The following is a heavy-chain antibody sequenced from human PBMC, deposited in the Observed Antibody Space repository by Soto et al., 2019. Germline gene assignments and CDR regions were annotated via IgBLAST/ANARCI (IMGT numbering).Heavy chain of an antibody. D-gene: IGHD2-21*02. Sequence: QVQLVQSGAEVKKPGASVKVSCKASGYTFTGYHMHWVRQAPGQGLEWMGWINPNSGVTIYAQKFQGRVIMTRETTITIAYMELSRLTSDDTAVYYCARRLGLLVTPIPGYWGQGTLVTVS. CDR1: GYTFTGYH. CDR3: ARRLGLLVTPIPGY. J-gene: IGHJ4*01. CDR2: INPNSGVT. V-gene: IGHV1-2*02.